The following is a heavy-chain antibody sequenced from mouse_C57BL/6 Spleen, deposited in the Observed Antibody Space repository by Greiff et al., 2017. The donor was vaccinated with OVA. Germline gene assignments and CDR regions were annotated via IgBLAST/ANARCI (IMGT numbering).Heavy chain of an antibody. CDR2: ISSGSSTI. D-gene: IGHD1-1*01. J-gene: IGHJ1*03. CDR3: ARDHYYGSSYGYFDV. Sequence: EVQLVESGGGLVKPGGSLKLSCAASGFTFSDYGMHWVRQAPEKGLEWVAYISSGSSTIYYADTVKGRFTISRDNAKNTLFLQMTSLRSEETAMYYCARDHYYGSSYGYFDVWGTGTTVTVSS. V-gene: IGHV5-17*01. CDR1: GFTFSDYG.